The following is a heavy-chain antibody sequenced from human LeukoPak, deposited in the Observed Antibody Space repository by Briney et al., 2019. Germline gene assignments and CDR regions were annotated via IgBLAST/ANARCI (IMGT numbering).Heavy chain of an antibody. D-gene: IGHD6-19*01. J-gene: IGHJ3*02. CDR2: IYYNGST. CDR1: GGSISSTSYY. Sequence: SETLSLTCTVSGGSISSTSYYWGWIRQPPGKGLEWIGSIYYNGSTYYNPSLKSRVTISVDTSKNQFSLKLSSVTAADTAVYYCARPRPGKWLVAADAFDIWGQGTMVTVSS. V-gene: IGHV4-39*01. CDR3: ARPRPGKWLVAADAFDI.